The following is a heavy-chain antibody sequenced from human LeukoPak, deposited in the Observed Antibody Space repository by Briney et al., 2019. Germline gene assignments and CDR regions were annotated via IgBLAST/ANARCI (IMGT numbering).Heavy chain of an antibody. V-gene: IGHV1-8*01. J-gene: IGHJ5*02. CDR3: ARGYCSSTSCYLRPGNWFDP. CDR1: GYTLTSYD. D-gene: IGHD2-2*01. Sequence: ASVKVSCKASGYTLTSYDINWVRQATGQGLEWMGWMNPNSGNTGYAQKFQGRVTMTRNTSISTAYMELSSLRSEDTAVYYCARGYCSSTSCYLRPGNWFDPWGQGTLVTVSS. CDR2: MNPNSGNT.